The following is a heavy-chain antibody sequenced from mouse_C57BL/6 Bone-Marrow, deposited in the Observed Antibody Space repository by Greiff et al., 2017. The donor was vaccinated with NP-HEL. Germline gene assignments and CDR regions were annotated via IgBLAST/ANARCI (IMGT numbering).Heavy chain of an antibody. CDR2: IHPNSGST. V-gene: IGHV1-64*01. Sequence: QVQLQQPGAELVKPGASVKLSCKASGYTFTSYWMHWVKQRPGQGLEWIGMIHPNSGSTNYNEKFKSKAKLTEDKSSSTAYMTLSSLTSEDSAVYYCARGLLWLRRRDYYAMDYWGQGTSVTVSS. CDR1: GYTFTSYW. J-gene: IGHJ4*01. D-gene: IGHD2-2*01. CDR3: ARGLLWLRRRDYYAMDY.